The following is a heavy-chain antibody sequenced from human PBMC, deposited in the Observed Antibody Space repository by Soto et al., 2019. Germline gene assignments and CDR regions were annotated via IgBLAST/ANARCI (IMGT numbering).Heavy chain of an antibody. Sequence: QVQLVQSGAEVKKPGSSVKFSCKASGGTFSSYAIHWVRQAPGQGLEWMGGIIPIFGPPNYAQKFQGRVTITADESTSTVYTELNSRISEDTAVYFCARALWFGGSLHYGMDVWGQGTAVTVSS. V-gene: IGHV1-69*01. CDR3: ARALWFGGSLHYGMDV. J-gene: IGHJ6*02. CDR1: GGTFSSYA. D-gene: IGHD3-10*01. CDR2: IIPIFGPP.